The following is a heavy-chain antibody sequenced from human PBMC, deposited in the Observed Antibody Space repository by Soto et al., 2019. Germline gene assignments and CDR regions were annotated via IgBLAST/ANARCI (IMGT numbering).Heavy chain of an antibody. CDR2: MNPNSGKT. J-gene: IGHJ4*02. Sequence: QVQLVQSGAEVKKPGASVKVSCKASGYTFTSYDINWVRQATGQGLEWMGWMNPNSGKTGYAQKFQGRVTMTRNTSISTAYMELSSLRSRDTAVYYCARGTYYYDSSGYPPDYWGQGTLVTVSS. CDR1: GYTFTSYD. V-gene: IGHV1-8*01. CDR3: ARGTYYYDSSGYPPDY. D-gene: IGHD3-22*01.